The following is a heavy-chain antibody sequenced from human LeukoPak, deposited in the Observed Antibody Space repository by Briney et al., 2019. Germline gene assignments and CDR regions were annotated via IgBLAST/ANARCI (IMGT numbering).Heavy chain of an antibody. CDR2: ISGSGGST. V-gene: IGHV3-23*01. Sequence: GASLRLSCAASGFTFSSYAMSWVRQAPGKGLEWVSAISGSGGSTYYADSVKGRFTISRDSSKNTLHLQMNSLRAEDTAVYYCAKAGDGYNYVFGDYWGQGTLVTVSS. CDR1: GFTFSSYA. D-gene: IGHD5-24*01. J-gene: IGHJ4*02. CDR3: AKAGDGYNYVFGDY.